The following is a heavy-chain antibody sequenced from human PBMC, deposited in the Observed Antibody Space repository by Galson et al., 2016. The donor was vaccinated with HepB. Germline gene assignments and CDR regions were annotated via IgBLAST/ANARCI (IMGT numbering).Heavy chain of an antibody. V-gene: IGHV3-30*18. J-gene: IGHJ6*02. D-gene: IGHD3-3*01. CDR2: VSFDGSQK. CDR3: AKGLYNDFWSGFPPYYDYVMDV. Sequence: SLRLSCAASGFTFSSYGMHWVRQAPGQGLEWVAVVSFDGSQKYYPDSVKGRFAISRDNSKNTLFLHVSSLSSEETAVYYCAKGLYNDFWSGFPPYYDYVMDVWGQGTTVTVSS. CDR1: GFTFSSYG.